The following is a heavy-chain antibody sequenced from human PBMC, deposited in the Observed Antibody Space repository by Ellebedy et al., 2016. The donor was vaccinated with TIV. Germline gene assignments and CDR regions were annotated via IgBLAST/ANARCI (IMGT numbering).Heavy chain of an antibody. CDR3: GRGWFLDS. J-gene: IGHJ4*02. CDR2: TYYRSKWYN. Sequence: SETLSLXCAISGDSVSSNSATWNWIRLSPSRGLEWLGRTYYRSKWYNDYAVSVKSRITINPDPSKNQFSLQLNSVTPDDTAVYYCGRGWFLDSWGQGTLVTVSS. CDR1: GDSVSSNSAT. V-gene: IGHV6-1*01. D-gene: IGHD2-15*01.